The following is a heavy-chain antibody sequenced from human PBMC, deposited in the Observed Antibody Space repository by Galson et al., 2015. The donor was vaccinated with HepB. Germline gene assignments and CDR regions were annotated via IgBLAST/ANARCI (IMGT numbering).Heavy chain of an antibody. Sequence: SLRLSCAASGFTFSSYAMHWVRQAPGKGLEWVAVISYDGSNKYYADSVKGRFTISRDNSKNTLYLQMNSLRAEDTAVYYCARPLAGAYYFDYWGQGTLVTVSS. CDR3: ARPLAGAYYFDY. J-gene: IGHJ4*02. CDR1: GFTFSSYA. CDR2: ISYDGSNK. D-gene: IGHD6-19*01. V-gene: IGHV3-30*04.